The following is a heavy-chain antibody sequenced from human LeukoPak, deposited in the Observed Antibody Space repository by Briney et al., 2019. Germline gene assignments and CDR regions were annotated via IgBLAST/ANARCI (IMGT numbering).Heavy chain of an antibody. CDR2: ISSSSSYI. V-gene: IGHV3-21*01. CDR1: GFTFSSYE. D-gene: IGHD2-2*01. J-gene: IGHJ6*03. Sequence: TGGSLRLSCAASGFTFSSYEMNWVRQAPGKGLEWVSSISSSSSYIYHADSVKGRFTISRDNAKNSLYLQMNSLRAEDTAVYYCARDPVVVVPAAINYMDVWGKGTTVTVSS. CDR3: ARDPVVVVPAAINYMDV.